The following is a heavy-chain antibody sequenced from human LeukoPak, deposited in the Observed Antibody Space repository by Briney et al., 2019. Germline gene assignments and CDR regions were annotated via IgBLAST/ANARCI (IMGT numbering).Heavy chain of an antibody. V-gene: IGHV3-30*03. Sequence: QTGGSLRLSCAASGFIFSTYGMHWVRQAPGKGLEWVAVISYDGSNKFYADSVKGRFTISRDNSKNTLYLQMNSLRAEDTAVYYCARVQDDDYGDYYYYGMDVWGQGTTVTVSS. CDR2: ISYDGSNK. CDR3: ARVQDDDYGDYYYYGMDV. CDR1: GFIFSTYG. J-gene: IGHJ6*02. D-gene: IGHD4-17*01.